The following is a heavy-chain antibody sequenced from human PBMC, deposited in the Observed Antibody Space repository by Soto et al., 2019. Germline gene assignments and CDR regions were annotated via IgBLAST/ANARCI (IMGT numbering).Heavy chain of an antibody. CDR3: AREDRDREAGLVPAAIDGMDV. Sequence: QVQLVQSGAEVKKPGSSVKVSCKASGGTFSRYSITWVRQAPGHGLEWIGRIIPIFGIASYAQKFQGRVTITADESTSTAYMELSRQRTEGPAVYYCAREDRDREAGLVPAAIDGMDVWGQGTTVTVSS. J-gene: IGHJ6*02. CDR1: GGTFSRYS. V-gene: IGHV1-69*08. CDR2: IIPIFGIA. D-gene: IGHD2-2*01.